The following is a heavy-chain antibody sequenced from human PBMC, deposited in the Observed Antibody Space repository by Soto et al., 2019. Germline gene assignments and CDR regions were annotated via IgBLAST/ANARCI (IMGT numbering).Heavy chain of an antibody. J-gene: IGHJ5*02. CDR3: ARPLGYCTNGVCRFDP. Sequence: SETLSLTCTVSGGSISSSSYYWGWIRQPPGKGLEWIGSIYYSGSTYYNPSLKSRVTISVDTSKNQFSLKLSSVTAADTAVYYCARPLGYCTNGVCRFDPWGQGTLVTVSS. CDR2: IYYSGST. D-gene: IGHD2-8*01. V-gene: IGHV4-39*01. CDR1: GGSISSSSYY.